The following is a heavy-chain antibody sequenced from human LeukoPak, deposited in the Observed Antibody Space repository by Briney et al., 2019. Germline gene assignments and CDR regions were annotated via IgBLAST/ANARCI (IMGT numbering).Heavy chain of an antibody. CDR2: FFYSGST. V-gene: IGHV4-39*07. J-gene: IGHJ4*02. Sequence: SETLSLTCTVSGGSISSISYYWGWIRQPPGKGLEWIGSFFYSGSTYYNPSLKSRVTISVDTSKNEFSLKLSSVTAADTAVYYCARSLYSSSWEPFDYWGQGTLVTVPS. CDR1: GGSISSISYY. CDR3: ARSLYSSSWEPFDY. D-gene: IGHD6-13*01.